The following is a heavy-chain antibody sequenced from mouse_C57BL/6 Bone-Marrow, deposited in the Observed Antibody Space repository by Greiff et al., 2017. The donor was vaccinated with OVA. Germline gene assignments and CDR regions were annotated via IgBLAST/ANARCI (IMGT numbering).Heavy chain of an antibody. J-gene: IGHJ1*03. V-gene: IGHV1-82*01. Sequence: GKGLERIGRIYPGDGDTNYNGKFKGKATLTADKSSSTAYMQLSSLTSEDSAVYFCASPLYYGSSTRYFDVWGTGTTVTVSS. D-gene: IGHD1-1*01. CDR2: IYPGDGDT. CDR3: ASPLYYGSSTRYFDV.